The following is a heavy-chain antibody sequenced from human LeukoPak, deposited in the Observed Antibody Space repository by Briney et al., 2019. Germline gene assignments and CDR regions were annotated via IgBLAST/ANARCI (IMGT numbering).Heavy chain of an antibody. D-gene: IGHD3-22*01. Sequence: GGPLRLSCADSGFTFSSYAMSWVRQAPGKGLEWVSLISTSGRTHYADSVQGRFTISRDNSKNTLSLHMNSLRAEDTAVYYCARDLDSSGYYHVVDSWGQGALVTVSS. CDR3: ARDLDSSGYYHVVDS. CDR2: ISTSGRT. CDR1: GFTFSSYA. V-gene: IGHV3-23*01. J-gene: IGHJ4*02.